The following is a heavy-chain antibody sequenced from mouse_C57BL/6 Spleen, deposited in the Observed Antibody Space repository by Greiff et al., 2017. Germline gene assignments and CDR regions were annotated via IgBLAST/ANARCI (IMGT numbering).Heavy chain of an antibody. D-gene: IGHD1-1*01. CDR2: INPGSGGT. CDR1: GYTFTNYL. Sequence: VQLQQSGAELVRPGTSVKVSCKASGYTFTNYLIEWVKQRPGQGLEWIGEINPGSGGTNYNQKFKGKATLTADKSSSTAYMQLSSLTSEDSAVYCGAGSCYTWYFDVWGTGTTVTVSS. V-gene: IGHV1-54*01. CDR3: AGSCYTWYFDV. J-gene: IGHJ1*03.